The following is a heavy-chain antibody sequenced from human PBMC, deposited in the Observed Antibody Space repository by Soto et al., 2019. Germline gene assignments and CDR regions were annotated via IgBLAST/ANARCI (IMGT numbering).Heavy chain of an antibody. CDR2: FDPEDGET. CDR1: GYTFTELS. D-gene: IGHD2-21*02. CDR3: ATEYCGGDCCRYFQH. V-gene: IGHV1-24*01. J-gene: IGHJ1*01. Sequence: VASVKVSCKVSGYTFTELSMHWVRQAPGKGLEWMGGFDPEDGETIYAQKFQGRVTMTEDTSTDTAYMELSSLRSEDTAVYYCATEYCGGDCCRYFQHWGQGTLVTVSS.